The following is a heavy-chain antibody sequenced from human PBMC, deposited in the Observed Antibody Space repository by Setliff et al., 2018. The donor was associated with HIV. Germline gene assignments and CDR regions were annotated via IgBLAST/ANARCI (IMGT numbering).Heavy chain of an antibody. CDR3: ARVAKDSSFFSASGPSYFDP. D-gene: IGHD1-26*01. CDR2: IYPPDSDT. J-gene: IGHJ5*02. CDR1: GYSFTSHW. Sequence: PGESLKISCKASGYSFTSHWIGWVRQMPGKGLEWMGIIYPPDSDTTYSPSFRGQVTISADKSINTAYLHWSRLKASDTAIYFCARVAKDSSFFSASGPSYFDPWGHGTLVTVSS. V-gene: IGHV5-51*01.